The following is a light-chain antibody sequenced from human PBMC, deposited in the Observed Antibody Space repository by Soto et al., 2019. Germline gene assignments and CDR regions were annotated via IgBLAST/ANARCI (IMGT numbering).Light chain of an antibody. Sequence: DVVMTQSPLSLPVTLGQPASISCRSSQSLAYSDGNTYLNWFQQRPGQSPRRLIYKVFKRDSGVPDRFSGSGSGTDFKLKISRVEAEDVGVYYCMQGTHWPPYTFGQGTKLEIK. CDR2: KVF. CDR3: MQGTHWPPYT. V-gene: IGKV2-30*01. J-gene: IGKJ2*01. CDR1: QSLAYSDGNTY.